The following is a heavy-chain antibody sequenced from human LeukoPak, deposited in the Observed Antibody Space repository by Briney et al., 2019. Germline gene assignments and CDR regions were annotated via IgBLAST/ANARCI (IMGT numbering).Heavy chain of an antibody. D-gene: IGHD4-17*01. Sequence: PGGSLRLSCAASGFTFSSYAMSWVRQAPGKGLEWVSAISGSGGSTYYADSVKSRFTISRDNSKNTLYLQMNSLRAEDTAVYYCARQYGRPFDYWGQGTLVTVSS. V-gene: IGHV3-23*01. CDR3: ARQYGRPFDY. CDR1: GFTFSSYA. CDR2: ISGSGGST. J-gene: IGHJ4*02.